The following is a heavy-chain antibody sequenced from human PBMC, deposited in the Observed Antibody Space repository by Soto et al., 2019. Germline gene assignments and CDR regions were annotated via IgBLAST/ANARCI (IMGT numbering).Heavy chain of an antibody. Sequence: SVKVSCKASGGTFSSYAISWVRQAPGQGLEWMGGIIPIFGTANYAQKFQGRVTISRDNSKNTLYLQMNSLRAEDTAVYYCARDWSGYSGYFHPYGMDVWGQGTTVTVSS. J-gene: IGHJ6*02. CDR1: GGTFSSYA. CDR3: ARDWSGYSGYFHPYGMDV. D-gene: IGHD5-12*01. V-gene: IGHV1-69*05. CDR2: IIPIFGTA.